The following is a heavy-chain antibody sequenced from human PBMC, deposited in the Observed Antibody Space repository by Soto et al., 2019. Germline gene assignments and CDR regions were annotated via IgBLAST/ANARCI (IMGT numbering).Heavy chain of an antibody. J-gene: IGHJ6*02. CDR2: IIPIFGTA. V-gene: IGHV1-69*01. CDR1: GGTFSSYA. Sequence: QVQLVQSGAEVKKPGSSVKVSCKASGGTFSSYAISWVRQAPGQGLEWMGGIIPIFGTANYAQKFQGRVTITADESTSTSYMELSSLRSEDTAGYYCARKPYYDFWSGYYGMDGWGQGTTVTVSS. D-gene: IGHD3-3*01. CDR3: ARKPYYDFWSGYYGMDG.